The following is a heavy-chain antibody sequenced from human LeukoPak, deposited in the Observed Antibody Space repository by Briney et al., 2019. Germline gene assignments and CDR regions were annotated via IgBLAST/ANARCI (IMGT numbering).Heavy chain of an antibody. J-gene: IGHJ4*02. D-gene: IGHD4-17*01. V-gene: IGHV4-39*01. CDR2: IYYSGST. CDR1: GGSISSSSYY. CDR3: ANAYGDYRYYFDY. Sequence: SGTLSLTCTVSGGSISSSSYYWGWIRQPPGKGLEWIGSIYYSGSTYYNPSLKSRVTISVDTSKNQFSLKLSSVTAADTAVYYCANAYGDYRYYFDYWGQGTLVTVSS.